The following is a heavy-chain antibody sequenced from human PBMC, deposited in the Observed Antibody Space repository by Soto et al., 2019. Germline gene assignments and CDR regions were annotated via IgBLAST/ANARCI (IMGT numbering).Heavy chain of an antibody. Sequence: QVQLVQSGAEVKKPGSSVKVSCKASGGTFSSYAISWVRQAPGQGLEWMGGIIPIFGTANYAPKFQGRVTITADESTSTAYMELSSLRSEDTAVYYCARDRLIVGATDYFDYWGQGTLVTVSS. CDR2: IIPIFGTA. J-gene: IGHJ4*02. CDR1: GGTFSSYA. CDR3: ARDRLIVGATDYFDY. D-gene: IGHD1-26*01. V-gene: IGHV1-69*01.